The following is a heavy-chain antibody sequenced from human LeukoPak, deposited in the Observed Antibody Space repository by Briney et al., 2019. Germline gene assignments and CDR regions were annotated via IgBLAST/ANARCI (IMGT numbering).Heavy chain of an antibody. CDR2: ISGSGGST. CDR1: GFTFSSYA. CDR3: AKAQVVSAANVEDYYYYGMDV. J-gene: IGHJ6*02. D-gene: IGHD2-2*01. V-gene: IGHV3-23*01. Sequence: GGSLRLSCAASGFTFSSYAMSWVRQAPGKGLEWVSAISGSGGSTYYADSVKGRFTISRDNSKNTLYLQMNSLRAEDTAVYYCAKAQVVSAANVEDYYYYGMDVWGQGTTVTVSS.